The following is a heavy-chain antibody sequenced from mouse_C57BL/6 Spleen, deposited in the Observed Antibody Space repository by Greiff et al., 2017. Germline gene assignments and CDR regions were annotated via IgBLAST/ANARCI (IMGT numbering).Heavy chain of an antibody. CDR1: GYTFPDSN. J-gene: IGHJ4*01. CDR2: INPNNGGT. Sequence: VQLKASGPELVKPGASVKMSCKASGYTFPDSNMHWVKQSHGKSLGWIGYINPNNGGTSYNQKFKGKATLPVNKSSITAYMEHRSLKSEDSAVYYCARWDGSSYYYYAMDYWGQGTSVTVSS. D-gene: IGHD1-1*01. CDR3: ARWDGSSYYYYAMDY. V-gene: IGHV1-22*01.